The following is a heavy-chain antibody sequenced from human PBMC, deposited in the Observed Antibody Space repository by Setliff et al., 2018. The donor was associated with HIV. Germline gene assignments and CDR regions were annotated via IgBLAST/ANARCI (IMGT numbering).Heavy chain of an antibody. J-gene: IGHJ4*02. CDR2: INAGNDNT. D-gene: IGHD2-2*01. CDR1: GYTFTSYG. CDR3: TRDRGYQLLPY. Sequence: ASVKVSCKASGYTFTSYGMSWVRQAPGQGLEWMGWINAGNDNTKYSHKFQGRVTITTDTSTSTAYMELSSLRSEDTAVYYCTRDRGYQLLPYWGQGTLVTVSS. V-gene: IGHV1-3*01.